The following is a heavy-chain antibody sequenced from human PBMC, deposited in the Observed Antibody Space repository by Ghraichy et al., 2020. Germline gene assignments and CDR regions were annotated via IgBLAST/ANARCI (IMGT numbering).Heavy chain of an antibody. CDR2: IYYSGST. CDR3: ARERMVRGVHFDY. J-gene: IGHJ4*02. D-gene: IGHD3-10*01. V-gene: IGHV4-31*03. CDR1: GGSISSGGYY. Sequence: SETLSLTCTVSGGSISSGGYYWSWIRQHPGKGLEWIGYIYYSGSTYYNPSLKSRVTISVDTSKNQFSLKLSSVTAADAAVYYCARERMVRGVHFDYWGQGTLVTVSS.